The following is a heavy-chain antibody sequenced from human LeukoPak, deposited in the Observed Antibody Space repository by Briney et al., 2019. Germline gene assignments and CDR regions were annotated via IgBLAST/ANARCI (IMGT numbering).Heavy chain of an antibody. V-gene: IGHV1-46*01. CDR1: GYSFTSFY. D-gene: IGHD1-26*01. CDR2: INAGGGSP. CDR3: ARYSGTTNVFDY. Sequence: ASVKVSCKASGYSFTSFYIHWVRQAPGQGLEWMGMINAGGGSPRYAQKFQGRVTMTRDTSTSTVFMELSSLRSEDTAVYYCARYSGTTNVFDYWGQGTLVTVSS. J-gene: IGHJ4*02.